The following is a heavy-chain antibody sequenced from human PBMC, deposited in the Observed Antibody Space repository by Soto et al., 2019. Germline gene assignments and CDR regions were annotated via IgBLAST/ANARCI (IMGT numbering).Heavy chain of an antibody. D-gene: IGHD6-13*01. J-gene: IGHJ4*02. CDR2: IYSGGST. CDR1: GFTVSSNY. CDR3: AKDQDAAGRLTYFDY. V-gene: IGHV3-66*01. Sequence: PLGSLRLSCAASGFTVSSNYMSWVRQAPGKGLEWVSVIYSGGSTYYADSVKGRFTISRDNSKNTLYLQMNSLRAEDTAVYYCAKDQDAAGRLTYFDYWGQGTLVTVSS.